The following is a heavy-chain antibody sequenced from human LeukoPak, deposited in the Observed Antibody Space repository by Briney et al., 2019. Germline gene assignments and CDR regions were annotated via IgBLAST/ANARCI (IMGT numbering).Heavy chain of an antibody. J-gene: IGHJ6*03. D-gene: IGHD6-19*01. CDR3: ARALVGTYSSGWYGPPNYYHYYMDV. V-gene: IGHV4-61*02. Sequence: PSETLSLTCTVSGGSISSGSYYWSWIRQPAGKGLEWIGRIYTSGSTNYNPSLKSRVTISVDTSKNQFSLKLSSVTAADTAVYYCARALVGTYSSGWYGPPNYYHYYMDVWGKGTTVTISS. CDR2: IYTSGST. CDR1: GGSISSGSYY.